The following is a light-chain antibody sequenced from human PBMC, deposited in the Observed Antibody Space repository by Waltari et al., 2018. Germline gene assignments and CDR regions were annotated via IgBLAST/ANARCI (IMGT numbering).Light chain of an antibody. CDR1: SYDVGGYTS. J-gene: IGLJ2*01. V-gene: IGLV2-14*01. CDR3: RSPSSNDVVL. CDR2: DVS. Sequence: QSALTQPASVSGSPGQSVTIFCAGTSYDVGGYTSLSWYQGYPGQAPRLIIYDVSDLLSGVSDRFSGSKSGNTASLTSSAHQAEGEAEYYYRSPSSNDVVLFGGGTTLTVL.